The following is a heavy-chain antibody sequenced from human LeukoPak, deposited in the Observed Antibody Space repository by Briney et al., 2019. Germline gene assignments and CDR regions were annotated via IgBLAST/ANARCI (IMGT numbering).Heavy chain of an antibody. D-gene: IGHD4-17*01. CDR3: AKDYGDYVNWFDP. J-gene: IGHJ5*02. V-gene: IGHV3-30*18. CDR2: ISYDGSNK. CDR1: GFTFSSYG. Sequence: PEGSLRLSCAASGFTFSSYGMHWVRQAPGKGLEWVAVISYDGSNKYYADSVKGRFTISRDNSKNTLYLQMNSLRAEDTVVYYCAKDYGDYVNWFDPWGQGTLVTVSS.